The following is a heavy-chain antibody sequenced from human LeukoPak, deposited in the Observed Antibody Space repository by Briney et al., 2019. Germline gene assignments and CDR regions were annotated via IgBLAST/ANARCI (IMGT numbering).Heavy chain of an antibody. Sequence: GGSLRLSCAASGFTFSSYGMYWVRQAPGKGLVWVSRINSDGSTTSYADSVKGRFTISRDNAKNTLYLQMNSLRAEDTAVYYCARVGTTSNFYYYYGMDVWGQGTTVTVSS. J-gene: IGHJ6*02. D-gene: IGHD2/OR15-2a*01. V-gene: IGHV3-74*01. CDR2: INSDGSTT. CDR1: GFTFSSYG. CDR3: ARVGTTSNFYYYYGMDV.